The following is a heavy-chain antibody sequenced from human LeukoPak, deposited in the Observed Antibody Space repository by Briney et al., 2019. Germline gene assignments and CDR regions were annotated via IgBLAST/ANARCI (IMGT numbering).Heavy chain of an antibody. CDR2: INPSGGST. J-gene: IGHJ4*02. Sequence: PGESLKISCKGSGYTFTSYYLYWVRQAPGQGLERMGVINPSGGSTTSAQKFQGRVTMTRDTSTSTVYMELRSLRSEDTAVYYCARGPGPADDGGGYCFDYWGQGTLVTVSS. CDR3: ARGPGPADDGGGYCFDY. V-gene: IGHV1-46*01. CDR1: GYTFTSYY. D-gene: IGHD3-22*01.